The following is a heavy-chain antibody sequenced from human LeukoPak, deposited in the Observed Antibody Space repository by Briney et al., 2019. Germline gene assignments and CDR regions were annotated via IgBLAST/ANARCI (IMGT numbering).Heavy chain of an antibody. Sequence: PGGSLRLSCAASGFTFSSYWMSWVRQAPGKGLEWVANIKQDGREKYYVDSVKGRFTISRDNAKNSLYLQMNSLRAEDTAVYYCARVYYDSSGYQGYYYYMDVWGKGTTVTVSS. CDR3: ARVYYDSSGYQGYYYYMDV. J-gene: IGHJ6*03. V-gene: IGHV3-7*01. CDR1: GFTFSSYW. D-gene: IGHD3-22*01. CDR2: IKQDGREK.